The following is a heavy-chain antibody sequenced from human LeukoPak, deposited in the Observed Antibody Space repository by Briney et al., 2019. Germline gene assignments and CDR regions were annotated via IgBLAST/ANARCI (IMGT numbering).Heavy chain of an antibody. CDR3: ARTSGYSSLAF. Sequence: PSQTLSLTCVISGDSISSNTASWNWIRQSPSRGLEWLGRTYYMSGWYDDYADSVRSRITINPDTSKNEFSLHLTSVTPDDTAMYYCARTSGYSSLAFWGQGTPVTVSS. CDR2: TYYMSGWYD. D-gene: IGHD6-19*01. J-gene: IGHJ4*02. V-gene: IGHV6-1*01. CDR1: GDSISSNTAS.